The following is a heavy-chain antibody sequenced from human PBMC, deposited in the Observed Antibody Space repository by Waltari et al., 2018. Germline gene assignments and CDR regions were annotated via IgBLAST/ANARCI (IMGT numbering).Heavy chain of an antibody. J-gene: IGHJ3*02. CDR1: GYRFTSYW. V-gene: IGHV5-51*03. Sequence: EVQLVQSGAEVKKPGESLKISCKGSGYRFTSYWIGWVRHMPGKGLEWMGIIYPGDSDTRYSPSFQGQVTISADKSISTAYLQWSSLKASDTAMYYCASPLVAAEDAFDIWGQGTMVTVSS. CDR3: ASPLVAAEDAFDI. D-gene: IGHD5-12*01. CDR2: IYPGDSDT.